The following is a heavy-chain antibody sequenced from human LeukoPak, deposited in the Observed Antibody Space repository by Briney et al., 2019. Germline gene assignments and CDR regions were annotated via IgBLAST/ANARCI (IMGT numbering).Heavy chain of an antibody. J-gene: IGHJ4*02. D-gene: IGHD3-22*01. CDR1: GYTFTSYD. Sequence: ASVKVSCKASGYTFTSYDISWVRQAPGQGLEWMGWISAYNGNTNYAQKLQGRVTMTTGTSTSTAYMELRSLRSDDTAVYYCAREQTNYYDSSGYFYYFDYWGQGTLVTVSS. CDR2: ISAYNGNT. CDR3: AREQTNYYDSSGYFYYFDY. V-gene: IGHV1-18*01.